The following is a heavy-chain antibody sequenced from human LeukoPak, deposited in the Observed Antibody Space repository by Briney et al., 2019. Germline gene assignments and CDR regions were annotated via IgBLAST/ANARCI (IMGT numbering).Heavy chain of an antibody. J-gene: IGHJ4*02. CDR2: INTDGSIT. CDR1: GFTFSDYW. V-gene: IGHV3-74*01. Sequence: GGSLRLSCAASGFTFSDYWIHWVRQAPGKGLVWVSRINTDGSITNYADSVKGRFSISSDNAKNTLYLQMSSLRAEDTAVYYCARDRGPRTGFMVREAYDYWGQGTLVTVSS. CDR3: ARDRGPRTGFMVREAYDY. D-gene: IGHD3-10*01.